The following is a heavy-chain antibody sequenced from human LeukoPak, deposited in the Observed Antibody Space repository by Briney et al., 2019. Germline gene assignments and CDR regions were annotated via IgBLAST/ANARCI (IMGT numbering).Heavy chain of an antibody. CDR1: TGSISSDNW. J-gene: IGHJ1*01. Sequence: SETLSLTCAVCTGSISSDNWWSWVRQPPGKGLEWIGEIYHSESTNYNPSLKSRVTISVDNSKNQFSLNLNSVTAADTAMYFCTGGDYQYFQHWGQGTLVTVSS. V-gene: IGHV4-4*02. D-gene: IGHD4-17*01. CDR2: IYHSEST. CDR3: TGGDYQYFQH.